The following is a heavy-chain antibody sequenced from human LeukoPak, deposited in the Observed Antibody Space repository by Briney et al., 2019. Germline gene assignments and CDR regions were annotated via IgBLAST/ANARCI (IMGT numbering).Heavy chain of an antibody. CDR3: ARDGYCTNGVCSD. J-gene: IGHJ4*02. CDR2: IYSGGST. CDR1: GFTVSSNY. Sequence: PGGSLRLSCAASGFTVSSNYMSWVRQAPGKGLEWVSVIYSGGSTYYADSVKGRFTISRDNSKNTLYLQMNSLRAEDTAVYYCARDGYCTNGVCSDWGQGTLVTVSS. V-gene: IGHV3-66*01. D-gene: IGHD2-8*01.